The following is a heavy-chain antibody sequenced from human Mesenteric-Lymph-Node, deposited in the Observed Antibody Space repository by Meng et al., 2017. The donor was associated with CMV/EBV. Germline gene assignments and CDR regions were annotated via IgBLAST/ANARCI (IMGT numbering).Heavy chain of an antibody. CDR3: ARGASPFYCSSTSCYPGYSSSPFDY. D-gene: IGHD2-2*01. Sequence: ASVKVSCKASGYFFTGYYLHWVRQAPGQGPEWMGWIHPNSGGTHYAQKFQGRVTMTRDTSIGTAYMELSRLRSDDTAVYYCARGASPFYCSSTSCYPGYSSSPFDYWGQGTLVTVSS. V-gene: IGHV1-2*02. CDR2: IHPNSGGT. J-gene: IGHJ4*02. CDR1: GYFFTGYY.